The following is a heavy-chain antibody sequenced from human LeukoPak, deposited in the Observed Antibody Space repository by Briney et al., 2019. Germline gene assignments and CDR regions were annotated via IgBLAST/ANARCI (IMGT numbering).Heavy chain of an antibody. CDR1: GFTFSSYA. Sequence: GGSLRLSCAASGFTFSSYAMSWVRQAPGKGLEWVSAMSGSAYSTYYADSVKGRFTISRDNSKNTLYLQMNSLRAEDTAVYYCAKNIWTEMATIYYYMDVWGKGTTVTVSS. D-gene: IGHD5-24*01. CDR2: MSGSAYST. CDR3: AKNIWTEMATIYYYMDV. J-gene: IGHJ6*03. V-gene: IGHV3-23*01.